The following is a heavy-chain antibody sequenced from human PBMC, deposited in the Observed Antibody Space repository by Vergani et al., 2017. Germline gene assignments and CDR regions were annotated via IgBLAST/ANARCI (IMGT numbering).Heavy chain of an antibody. V-gene: IGHV3-23*01. D-gene: IGHD2-15*01. CDR3: ATKVLRFLDRDAEYFQH. J-gene: IGHJ1*01. CDR1: GFTFSSYA. Sequence: EVQLLESGGGLVQPGGSLRLSCAASGFTFSSYAMSWVRQAPGKGLEWVSAISGSGGSTYYADSVKGRFTISRDNSKNTLYLQMNSLRAEDTAVYYCATKVLRFLDRDAEYFQHWGQGTLVTVSS. CDR2: ISGSGGST.